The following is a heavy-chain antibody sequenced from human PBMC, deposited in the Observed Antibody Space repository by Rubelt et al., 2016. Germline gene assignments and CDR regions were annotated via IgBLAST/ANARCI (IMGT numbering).Heavy chain of an antibody. CDR3: ARHDYYDTSGYPY. Sequence: QVQLQQWGAGLLKPSETLSLICAVYSGSFSGYYWTWIPQPPGKGLEWIGSIHYSGSTYYNPSLKSRVTISEDTSKKQFDLNRKYVTATYTAVYYCARHDYYDTSGYPYWGQGTLVTVSS. V-gene: IGHV4-34*01. D-gene: IGHD3-22*01. J-gene: IGHJ4*02. CDR2: IHYSGST. CDR1: SGSFSGYY.